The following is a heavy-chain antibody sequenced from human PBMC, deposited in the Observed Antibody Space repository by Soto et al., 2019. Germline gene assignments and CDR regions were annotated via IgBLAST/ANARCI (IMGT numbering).Heavy chain of an antibody. Sequence: GGSLRLSCAASGFTFSSYAMSWVRQAPGKGLEWVSAISGSGGSTYYADSVKGRFTISRDNSKTTLYLQMNSLRAEDTAVYYCAKDSYYDFWSGSPGNYYYGMDVWGQGTTVTVSS. J-gene: IGHJ6*02. CDR1: GFTFSSYA. CDR2: ISGSGGST. CDR3: AKDSYYDFWSGSPGNYYYGMDV. D-gene: IGHD3-3*01. V-gene: IGHV3-23*01.